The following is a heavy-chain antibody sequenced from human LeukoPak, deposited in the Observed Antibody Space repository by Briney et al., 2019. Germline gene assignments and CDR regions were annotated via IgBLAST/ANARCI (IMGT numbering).Heavy chain of an antibody. CDR2: ISGSGGST. CDR3: AKELVVVVVAATHRYFDY. V-gene: IGHV3-23*01. J-gene: IGHJ4*02. Sequence: PGGSLRLSCAASGFTFSSYAMSWVRQAPGKGLEWVSAISGSGGSTYYADSVKGRFTISRDNFKNTLYLQMNSLRAEDTAVYYCAKELVVVVVAATHRYFDYWGQGTLVTVSS. D-gene: IGHD2-15*01. CDR1: GFTFSSYA.